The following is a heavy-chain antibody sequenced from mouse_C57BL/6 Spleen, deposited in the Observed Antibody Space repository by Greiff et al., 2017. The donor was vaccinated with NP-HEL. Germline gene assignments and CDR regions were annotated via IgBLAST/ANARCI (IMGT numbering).Heavy chain of an antibody. J-gene: IGHJ4*01. CDR3: ARRENDCDANYAMDY. CDR2: ISDGGSYT. Sequence: EVKVVESGGGLVKPGGSLKLSCAASGFTFSSYAMSWVRQTPEKRLEWVATISDGGSYTYYPDNVKGRFTISRDNAKNNLYLQMSHLKSEDTAMYYCARRENDCDANYAMDYWGQGTSVTVSS. V-gene: IGHV5-4*03. CDR1: GFTFSSYA. D-gene: IGHD2-4*01.